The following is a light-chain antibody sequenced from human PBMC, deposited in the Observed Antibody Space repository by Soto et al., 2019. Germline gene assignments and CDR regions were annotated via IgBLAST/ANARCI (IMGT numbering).Light chain of an antibody. V-gene: IGLV2-14*01. CDR1: SSDVGGYNY. Sequence: SALTKPASVSGSPGQSITISCTGTSSDVGGYNYVSWYQQHPGKAPKLMIYDVSNRPSGVSNRFSGSKSGNTASLTISGLQAEDEADYYCSSYTSSSTPLYVFGTGTKVTVL. CDR3: SSYTSSSTPLYV. CDR2: DVS. J-gene: IGLJ1*01.